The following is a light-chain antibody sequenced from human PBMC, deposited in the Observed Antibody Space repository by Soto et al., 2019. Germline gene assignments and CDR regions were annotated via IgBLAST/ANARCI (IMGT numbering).Light chain of an antibody. CDR2: DAS. CDR1: QSISSW. J-gene: IGKJ5*01. V-gene: IGKV1-5*01. CDR3: QQLYTFPFT. Sequence: DIQMTQSPSTLSGSVGGRVTITCRASQSISSWLAWYQQKPGKAPKLLIYDASSLESGVPSRFSGSGSGTEFTLTISGLLPEDFAAYHCQQLYTFPFTFGQVMRLELK.